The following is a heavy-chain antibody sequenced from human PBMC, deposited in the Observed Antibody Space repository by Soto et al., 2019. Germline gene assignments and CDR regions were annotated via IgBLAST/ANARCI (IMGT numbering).Heavy chain of an antibody. D-gene: IGHD3-22*01. V-gene: IGHV1-18*01. CDR2: ITAYNGNT. J-gene: IGHJ3*02. Sequence: GASVKVSCKASGYTFTSYGISWVRQAPGQGLEWMGWITAYNGNTNYAQKLQGRVTMTTDTSTSTAYMELRSLRSDDTAVYYCARDAYYYDSSGYYLWAVSTPNDAFDIWGQGTMVTVSS. CDR3: ARDAYYYDSSGYYLWAVSTPNDAFDI. CDR1: GYTFTSYG.